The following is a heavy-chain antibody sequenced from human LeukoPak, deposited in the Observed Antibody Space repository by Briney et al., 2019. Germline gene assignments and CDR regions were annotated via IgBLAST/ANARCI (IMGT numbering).Heavy chain of an antibody. V-gene: IGHV4-38-2*01. CDR3: ARSRWNSGGWFDP. CDR1: GYSISSGYY. CDR2: IYHSGST. J-gene: IGHJ5*02. D-gene: IGHD1-7*01. Sequence: SETLSLTCAVSGYSISSGYYWGWIRQPPGKGLEWIGSIYHSGSTYYNPSLKSRVTISVDTSKNQFSLKLSSVTAADTAVYYCARSRWNSGGWFDPWGQGTLVTVSS.